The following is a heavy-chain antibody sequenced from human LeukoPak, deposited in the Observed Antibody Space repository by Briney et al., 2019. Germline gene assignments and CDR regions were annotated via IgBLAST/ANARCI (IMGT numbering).Heavy chain of an antibody. CDR2: INPNSGGT. V-gene: IGHV1-2*02. J-gene: IGHJ3*02. CDR3: AREAVVVPAAHDAFDI. D-gene: IGHD2-2*01. CDR1: GYTFTGYY. Sequence: VASVKVSCKASGYTFTGYYMHWVRQAPGQGLEWMGWINPNSGGTNYAQKFQGRVTMTRDTSISTAYMELSRLRSDDTAVYYCAREAVVVPAAHDAFDIWGQGTMVTVSS.